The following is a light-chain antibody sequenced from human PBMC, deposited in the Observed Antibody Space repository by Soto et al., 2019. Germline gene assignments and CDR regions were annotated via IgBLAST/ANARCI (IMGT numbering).Light chain of an antibody. CDR1: QSVSSTY. Sequence: ELVLTQSPGNLSLSPGERATLSCRASQSVSSTYLACYQQKPGQAPRLLIYGASSRATGIPDRFTGSGSGTDFTLTISRLEPEDSAVYYCKQYGSSRTFGPGTKVDIK. CDR2: GAS. V-gene: IGKV3-20*01. CDR3: KQYGSSRT. J-gene: IGKJ3*01.